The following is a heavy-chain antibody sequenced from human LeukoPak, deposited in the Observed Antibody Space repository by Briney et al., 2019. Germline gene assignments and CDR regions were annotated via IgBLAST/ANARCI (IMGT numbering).Heavy chain of an antibody. CDR1: GDSISSGGYY. CDR3: ARVSDGSGSLNY. Sequence: SETLSLTCTVSGDSISSGGYYWSWIRQHPGKGLEWIGYIYYSGSTYYNPSLKSRVTISVDTSKNQFSLKLSSVTAADTAVYYCARVSDGSGSLNYWGRGTLVTVSS. D-gene: IGHD3-10*01. CDR2: IYYSGST. J-gene: IGHJ4*02. V-gene: IGHV4-31*03.